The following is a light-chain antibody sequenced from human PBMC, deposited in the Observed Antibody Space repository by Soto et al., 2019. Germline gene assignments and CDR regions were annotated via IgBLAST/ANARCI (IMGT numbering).Light chain of an antibody. J-gene: IGLJ3*02. V-gene: IGLV1-47*01. CDR3: AAWDDSLSGWV. CDR2: RNN. Sequence: QSVLTQPPSASGTPGQRVTICCSGSSSNIGSNYVYWYQQLPGTAPKLLIYRNNQRPSGVPDRFSGSKSGTSASLAISGLRSEAEADYYCAAWDDSLSGWVFGGGTKVTVL. CDR1: SSNIGSNY.